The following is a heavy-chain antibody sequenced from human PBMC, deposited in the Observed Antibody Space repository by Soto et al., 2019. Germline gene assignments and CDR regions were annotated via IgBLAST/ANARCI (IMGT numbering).Heavy chain of an antibody. CDR3: ARGYSGYDSREVRYGMDV. J-gene: IGHJ6*02. D-gene: IGHD5-12*01. V-gene: IGHV6-1*01. CDR2: TYYRSKWYN. Sequence: SQTLSLTCAISGDSVSSNSAACNWIRQSPSRGLEWLGRTYYRSKWYNDYAVSVKSRITINPDTSKNQFSLQLNSVTPEDTAVYYCARGYSGYDSREVRYGMDVWGQGTTVTVSS. CDR1: GDSVSSNSAA.